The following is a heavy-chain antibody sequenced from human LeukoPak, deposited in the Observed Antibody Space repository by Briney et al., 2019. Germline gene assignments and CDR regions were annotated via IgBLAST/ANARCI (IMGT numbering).Heavy chain of an antibody. CDR3: ARVYYDSSGYYPYMY. Sequence: PGGSLRLSCAASGFTFRSYWMSWVRQAPGKGLEWVANIKEDGSGKQYADSVKGRFTISRDNAKNSLYLQMNSLRAEDTAVYYCARVYYDSSGYYPYMYWGQGTLVTVSS. J-gene: IGHJ4*02. CDR2: IKEDGSGK. CDR1: GFTFRSYW. D-gene: IGHD3-22*01. V-gene: IGHV3-7*01.